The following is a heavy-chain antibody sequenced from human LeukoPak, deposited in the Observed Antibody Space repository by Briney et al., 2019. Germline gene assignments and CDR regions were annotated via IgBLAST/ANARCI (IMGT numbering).Heavy chain of an antibody. D-gene: IGHD5-12*01. V-gene: IGHV1-46*01. CDR3: ARPVDVVGVVATIFDY. CDR2: INPSGGST. CDR1: GYTFTSYY. Sequence: ASVKVSCKASGYTFTSYYMHWVRQAPGQGLEWMGIINPSGGSTSYAQKFQGRVTMTRDTSTGTVYMELSSLRPEVTAVYYCARPVDVVGVVATIFDYWGRGTLVTVSS. J-gene: IGHJ4*02.